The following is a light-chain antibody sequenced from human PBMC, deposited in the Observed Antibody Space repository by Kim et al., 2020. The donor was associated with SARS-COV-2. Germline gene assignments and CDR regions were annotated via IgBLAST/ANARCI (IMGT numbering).Light chain of an antibody. CDR1: QRVSTN. CDR2: GAS. J-gene: IGKJ5*01. CDR3: QQYNTWLIT. V-gene: IGKV3D-15*01. Sequence: PGESATLSCRASQRVSTNLAWYQQQPGQAPRLLIYGASTRATGIPARFSGSGSGTEFTLTISSLQSEDFAVYYCQQYNTWLITFGQGTRLEIK.